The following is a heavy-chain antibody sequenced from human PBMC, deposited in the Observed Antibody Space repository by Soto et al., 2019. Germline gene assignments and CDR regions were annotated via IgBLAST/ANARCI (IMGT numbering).Heavy chain of an antibody. J-gene: IGHJ4*02. Sequence: PGGSLRLSCAASGFTFSSYGMHWVRQAPGKGLEWVAVISYDGSNKYYADSVKGRFTISRDNSKNTLYLQMNSLRAEDTAVYYCARAPDRSYSGYKGIYFDYWGQGTLVTVSS. V-gene: IGHV3-30*03. D-gene: IGHD5-12*01. CDR1: GFTFSSYG. CDR3: ARAPDRSYSGYKGIYFDY. CDR2: ISYDGSNK.